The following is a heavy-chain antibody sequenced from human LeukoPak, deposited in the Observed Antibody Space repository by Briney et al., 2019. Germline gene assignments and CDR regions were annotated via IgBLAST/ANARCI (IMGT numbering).Heavy chain of an antibody. V-gene: IGHV3-23*01. CDR1: GFTFSSYA. J-gene: IGHJ4*02. D-gene: IGHD6-6*01. CDR2: ISGSGGST. Sequence: PGGSLRLSCAASGFTFSSYAMSWVRQAPGKGLEWVSAISGSGGSTYYADSVKGRFTISRDNSKNTLYLQMISLRAEDTAVYYCAKDHSSSCDFDYWGQGTHVTVSS. CDR3: AKDHSSSCDFDY.